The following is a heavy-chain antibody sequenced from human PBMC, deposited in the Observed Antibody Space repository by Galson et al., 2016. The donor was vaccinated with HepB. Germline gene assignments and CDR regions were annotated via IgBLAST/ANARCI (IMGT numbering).Heavy chain of an antibody. CDR3: AKVFGVGFWSGYDY. J-gene: IGHJ4*02. CDR1: EFTFSSYA. Sequence: SLRLSCAASEFTFSSYAMSWVRQAPGKGLEWVSGITGSGVITRYADSVEGRFTISRDNSKNTLYLQMNSLRAEDTAVYYCAKVFGVGFWSGYDYWGQGTLVTASS. V-gene: IGHV3-23*01. CDR2: ITGSGVIT. D-gene: IGHD3-3*01.